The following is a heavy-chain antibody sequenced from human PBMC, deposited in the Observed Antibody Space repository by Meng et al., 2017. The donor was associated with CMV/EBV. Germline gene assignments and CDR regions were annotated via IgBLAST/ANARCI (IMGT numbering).Heavy chain of an antibody. J-gene: IGHJ5*02. CDR3: ARDTAYYYDSSGYTDYP. Sequence: SQTLSLTCAVYGGSFSGYYWSWIRQPPGKGLEWIGEINHSGSTNYNPSLQSRVTISVDTSKNQFSLKLSSVTAADTAVYYCARDTAYYYDSSGYTDYPWGQGTLVTVSS. CDR2: INHSGST. CDR1: GGSFSGYY. D-gene: IGHD3-22*01. V-gene: IGHV4-34*01.